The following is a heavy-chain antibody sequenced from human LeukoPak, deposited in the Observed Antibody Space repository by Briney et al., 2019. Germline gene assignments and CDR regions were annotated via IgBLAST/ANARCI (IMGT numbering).Heavy chain of an antibody. D-gene: IGHD4-23*01. CDR1: GGSISSYY. Sequence: SETLSLTCTVSGGSISSYYWSWIRQPPGKGLEWIGYIYYSGSTNYNPSLKSRVTISVDTSKNQFSLKLSSVTAADTAVYYCARVPPDYGGNPYYFDYWGQGTLVTVSS. J-gene: IGHJ4*02. V-gene: IGHV4-59*01. CDR3: ARVPPDYGGNPYYFDY. CDR2: IYYSGST.